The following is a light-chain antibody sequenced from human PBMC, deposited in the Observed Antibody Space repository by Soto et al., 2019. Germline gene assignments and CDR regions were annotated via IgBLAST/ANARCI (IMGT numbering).Light chain of an antibody. V-gene: IGLV2-14*03. CDR3: SSYTSSSTYV. CDR1: SSDVGGYNY. Sequence: QSALTQPASVSESPGQSITISFTGTSSDVGGYNYVSWFQQHPGKAPTVVIYDVSNRPSGVSNRFSGSKSGNTASLTISGLQAEDEADYYCSSYTSSSTYVFGTGTKVTVL. CDR2: DVS. J-gene: IGLJ1*01.